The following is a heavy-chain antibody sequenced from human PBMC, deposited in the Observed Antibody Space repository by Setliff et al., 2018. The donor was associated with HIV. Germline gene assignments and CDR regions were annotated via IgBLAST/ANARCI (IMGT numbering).Heavy chain of an antibody. J-gene: IGHJ2*01. Sequence: GASVMVSCKASGGTFSSYTITWVRQDPGQGLEWMGWIKPNGGGTYFAQKFQGRVTMTRDTSISTAYMDLSNLRSDDTAVYYCARGLNQGMSLLRGVLVQGADWYFDVWVPETLLVTVSS. CDR2: IKPNGGGT. V-gene: IGHV1-2*02. CDR1: GGTFSSYT. CDR3: ARGLNQGMSLLRGVLVQGADWYFDV. D-gene: IGHD3-10*01.